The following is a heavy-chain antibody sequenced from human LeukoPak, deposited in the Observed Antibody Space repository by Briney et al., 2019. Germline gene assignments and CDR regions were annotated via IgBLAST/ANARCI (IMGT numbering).Heavy chain of an antibody. CDR3: ARGPMVPAAMGWFDP. CDR1: GYTFTGYY. J-gene: IGHJ5*02. V-gene: IGHV1-2*02. CDR2: INPNSGGT. Sequence: ASVKVSFKASGYTFTGYYIHWVRQAPGQRLEWMGWINPNSGGTNYAQKFQGRVTMTRDTSISTAYMELSRLRSDDTAVYYCARGPMVPAAMGWFDPWGQGTLVTVSS. D-gene: IGHD2-2*01.